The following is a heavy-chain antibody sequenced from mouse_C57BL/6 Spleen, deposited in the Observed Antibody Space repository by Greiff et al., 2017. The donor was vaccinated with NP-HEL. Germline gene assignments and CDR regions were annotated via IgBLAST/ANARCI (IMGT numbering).Heavy chain of an antibody. V-gene: IGHV5-16*01. D-gene: IGHD1-1*01. CDR3: ARMSNYYGSRGYFDY. J-gene: IGHJ2*01. CDR2: INYDGSST. Sequence: DVKLVESEGGLVQPGSSMKLSCTASGFTFSDYYMAWVRQVPEKGLEWVANINYDGSSTYYLDSLKSRFIISRDNAKNILYLQMSSLKSEDTATYYCARMSNYYGSRGYFDYWGQGTTLTVSS. CDR1: GFTFSDYY.